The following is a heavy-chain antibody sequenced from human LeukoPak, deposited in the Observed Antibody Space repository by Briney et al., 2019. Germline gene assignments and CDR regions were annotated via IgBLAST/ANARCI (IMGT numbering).Heavy chain of an antibody. CDR3: VPTAGYSSGWYNFDY. D-gene: IGHD6-19*01. CDR1: GGTFSSYS. Sequence: SVKVSCKASGGTFSSYSISWVRQAPGQGLEWMGGIIPIFGTANYAQKFQGRVTITTDESTSTAYMELSSLRSEDTAVYYCVPTAGYSSGWYNFDYWGQGTLVTVSS. CDR2: IIPIFGTA. V-gene: IGHV1-69*05. J-gene: IGHJ4*02.